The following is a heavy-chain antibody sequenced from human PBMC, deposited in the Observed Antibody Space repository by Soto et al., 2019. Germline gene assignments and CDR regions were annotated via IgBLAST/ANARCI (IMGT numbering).Heavy chain of an antibody. CDR2: IYYSGST. D-gene: IGHD2-21*01. CDR3: ARGVVPLDV. CDR1: GGSISSYY. V-gene: IGHV4-59*01. J-gene: IGHJ6*02. Sequence: QVQLQESGPGLVKPSETLSLTCTVSGGSISSYYWSWIRQPPGKGLEWIGYIYYSGSTNYNPSLKSRVTISVDTSKNQFSLKLSSVTAADTAVYYCARGVVPLDVWGQGTTVTVSS.